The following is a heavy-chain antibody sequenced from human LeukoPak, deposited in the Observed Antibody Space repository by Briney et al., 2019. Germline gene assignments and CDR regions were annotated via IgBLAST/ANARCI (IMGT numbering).Heavy chain of an antibody. CDR2: IRSKANSYAT. Sequence: GGSLRLSCAASGFTFSGSAMHWVRQASGKGLEWVGRIRSKANSYATAYAASVNGRFTISRDDSKNTAYLQMNSLKSEDTAVYYCQVFGELFSNYMDVWGKGTTVTISS. V-gene: IGHV3-73*01. CDR3: QVFGELFSNYMDV. D-gene: IGHD3-10*02. CDR1: GFTFSGSA. J-gene: IGHJ6*03.